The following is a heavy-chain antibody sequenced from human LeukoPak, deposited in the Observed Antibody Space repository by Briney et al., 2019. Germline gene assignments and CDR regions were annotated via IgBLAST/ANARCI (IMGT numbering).Heavy chain of an antibody. CDR1: GGSISTDY. CDR2: IYYSGST. V-gene: IGHV4-59*01. Sequence: PSETLSLTCTVSGGSISTDYWSWIRQPPGKGLEWIGYIYYSGSTNYNPSLKSRVTISVDTSKNQFSLKLSSVTAADTAVYYCSRDGTVLEEDYFDYWGQGTLVTVSS. CDR3: SRDGTVLEEDYFDY. J-gene: IGHJ4*02. D-gene: IGHD2-8*02.